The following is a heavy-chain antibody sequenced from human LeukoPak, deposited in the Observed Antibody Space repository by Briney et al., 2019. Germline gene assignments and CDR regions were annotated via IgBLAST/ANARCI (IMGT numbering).Heavy chain of an antibody. D-gene: IGHD1-7*01. J-gene: IGHJ4*02. CDR3: ARGGITGTPDY. V-gene: IGHV3-11*06. CDR1: GFTFSDYY. CDR2: ISSSSSYI. Sequence: GGSLRLSCAASGFTFSDYYMSWIRQAPGKGLEWVSSISSSSSYIYYADSVKGRFTISRDNAKNSLYLQMNSLRAEDTAVYYCARGGITGTPDYWGQGTLVTVSS.